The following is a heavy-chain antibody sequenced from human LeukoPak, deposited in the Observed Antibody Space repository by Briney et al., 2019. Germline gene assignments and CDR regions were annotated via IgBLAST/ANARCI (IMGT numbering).Heavy chain of an antibody. D-gene: IGHD3-10*01. Sequence: HSQTLSLTCAISGDSVSSKSVAWNWIRQSPSRGLEWLGKTYYRSKWYNDFAESVKRRISINPETSKNQFSLQLNSVTPEDTAVYYCARNYYGIDVWGQGTTVTVSS. CDR2: TYYRSKWYN. CDR1: GDSVSSKSVA. CDR3: ARNYYGIDV. V-gene: IGHV6-1*01. J-gene: IGHJ6*02.